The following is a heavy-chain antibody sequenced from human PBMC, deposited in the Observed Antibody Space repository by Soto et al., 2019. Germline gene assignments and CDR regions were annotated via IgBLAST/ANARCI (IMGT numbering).Heavy chain of an antibody. Sequence: ASVKVSCKASGCTFTSYGISWVRQAPGQGLEWMGWISAYNGNTNYAQKLQGRVTMTTDTSTSTAYMELRSLRSDDTAVYYCARGYYDFWSGYSRDWFDPWGQGTLVTVSS. J-gene: IGHJ5*02. CDR1: GCTFTSYG. CDR3: ARGYYDFWSGYSRDWFDP. CDR2: ISAYNGNT. D-gene: IGHD3-3*01. V-gene: IGHV1-18*01.